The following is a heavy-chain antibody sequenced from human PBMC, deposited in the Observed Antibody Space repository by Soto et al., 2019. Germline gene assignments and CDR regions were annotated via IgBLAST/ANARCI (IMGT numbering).Heavy chain of an antibody. Sequence: SEKLSHTYAVSGGSISSINWWGLVRQPPGKGLEWIGEIYHSGSTNYNPSLKSRVTISVDKSKNQFSLKLSSVTAADTAVYYCASPSSGYTSRWPICYYYYGMDAWGQGTPVT. D-gene: IGHD6-13*01. CDR1: GGSISSINW. J-gene: IGHJ6*02. CDR3: ASPSSGYTSRWPICYYYYGMDA. V-gene: IGHV4-4*02. CDR2: IYHSGST.